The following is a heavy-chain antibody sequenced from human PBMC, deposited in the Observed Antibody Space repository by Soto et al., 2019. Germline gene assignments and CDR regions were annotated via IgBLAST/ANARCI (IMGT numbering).Heavy chain of an antibody. CDR2: VKEDGSEL. V-gene: IGHV3-7*01. CDR1: GFNVMSYW. CDR3: ARDIGFDYVN. J-gene: IGHJ4*02. D-gene: IGHD3-16*01. Sequence: GSLRLSCAVSGFNVMSYWMSWVRQAPGKGLEWVASVKEDGSELYYLHSVRGRFSISRDSAGNALHLTMNYLSAEDTGVYFCARDIGFDYVNWGQGIPVTVSS.